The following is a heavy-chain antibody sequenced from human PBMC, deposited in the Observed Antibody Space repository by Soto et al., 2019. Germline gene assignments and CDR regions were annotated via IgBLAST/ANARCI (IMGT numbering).Heavy chain of an antibody. CDR2: IYYSGST. V-gene: IGHV4-31*03. J-gene: IGHJ3*01. CDR3: ASNLRWGDAFDL. CDR1: GGSISSGGYY. Sequence: QVQLQESGPGLVKPSQTLSLTCTVSGGSISSGGYYWSWIRQHPGKGLEWIGYIYYSGSTYYNPSLMSRVTISIDTTKTPCSLKLSSVTAADTAVYSCASNLRWGDAFDLWGQGTMVTVSS. D-gene: IGHD4-17*01.